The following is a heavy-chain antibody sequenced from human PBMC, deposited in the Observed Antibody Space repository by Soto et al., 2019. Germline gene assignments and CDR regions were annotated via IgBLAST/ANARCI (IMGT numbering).Heavy chain of an antibody. CDR2: IKSKTDGGTT. CDR1: GFTFSTAW. Sequence: GGSLRLSCAASGFTFSTAWMSWVRQAPGKGLEWVGRIKSKTDGGTTDYAAPVKGRFTISRDDSKNTLYLQMNSLKTEDTAVYYCTTDRDYGDDYYYYYMDVWGKGTTVTVSS. J-gene: IGHJ6*03. V-gene: IGHV3-15*01. CDR3: TTDRDYGDDYYYYYMDV. D-gene: IGHD4-17*01.